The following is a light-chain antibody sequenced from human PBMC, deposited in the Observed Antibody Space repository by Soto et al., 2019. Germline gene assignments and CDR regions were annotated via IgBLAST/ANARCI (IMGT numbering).Light chain of an antibody. CDR2: DVS. J-gene: IGLJ3*02. CDR1: SSDVGGYNY. Sequence: QSALTQPRSVSGSPGQSVTISCTGTSSDVGGYNYVAWYQQHPGKAPKLMSYDVSKRPSGVPDRFSGSKSGNPASLTISGRQAEDEADYYGCSYAGSYTWVFCGVTKLTVL. V-gene: IGLV2-11*01. CDR3: CSYAGSYTWV.